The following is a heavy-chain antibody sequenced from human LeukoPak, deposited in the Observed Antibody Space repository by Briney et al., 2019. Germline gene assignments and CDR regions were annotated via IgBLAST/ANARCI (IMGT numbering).Heavy chain of an antibody. J-gene: IGHJ3*02. D-gene: IGHD6-13*01. CDR1: GYTFTSYG. CDR3: ARYIAAPPNDAFDI. Sequence: ASVKVSCKASGYTFTSYGISWVRQAPGQGLEWMGWISAYSGNTNYAQKLQGRVTMTTDTSTSTAYMELRSLRSDDTAVYYCARYIAAPPNDAFDIWGQGTMVTVSS. CDR2: ISAYSGNT. V-gene: IGHV1-18*01.